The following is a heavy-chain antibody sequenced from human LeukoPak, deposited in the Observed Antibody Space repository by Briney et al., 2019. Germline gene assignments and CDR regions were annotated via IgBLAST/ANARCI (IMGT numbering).Heavy chain of an antibody. J-gene: IGHJ6*02. CDR1: GFTFSSYG. CDR3: AKDQSYGMDV. CDR2: ISYDGSNK. Sequence: GRSLRLSCAASGFTFSSYGMHWVRQAPGKGLEWVAVISYDGSNKYYADSVKGRFTISRDNSKNTLYLQMNSLRAEDTAVYYCAKDQSYGMDVWGQGTTVTVSS. V-gene: IGHV3-30*18.